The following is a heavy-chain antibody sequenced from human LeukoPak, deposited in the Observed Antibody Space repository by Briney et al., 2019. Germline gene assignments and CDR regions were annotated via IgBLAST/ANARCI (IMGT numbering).Heavy chain of an antibody. J-gene: IGHJ4*02. V-gene: IGHV3-21*01. Sequence: GGSLRLSCAASGFTLSSYSMNLVRRAPGKGLEWVSSISGSSSYIYYADSVKGRFTISRDNAKNSLYLQMNSLRAEDTAVYYCVRDRPRLNYHDSSGYVAYWGQGTLVTVSS. D-gene: IGHD3-22*01. CDR2: ISGSSSYI. CDR3: VRDRPRLNYHDSSGYVAY. CDR1: GFTLSSYS.